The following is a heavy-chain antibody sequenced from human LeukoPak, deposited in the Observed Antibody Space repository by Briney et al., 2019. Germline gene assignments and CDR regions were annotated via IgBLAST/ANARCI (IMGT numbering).Heavy chain of an antibody. Sequence: GGSLRLSCAASGFNVSTNDMRWVRQAPGGGLEWVSTLYTGGGAYYSAFVKGHFTISRDISKNTLYLQLSYLRAEDTAVYYCARSANYLTHYFDDWGQGTPVTVSS. CDR1: GFNVSTND. D-gene: IGHD2/OR15-2a*01. V-gene: IGHV3-53*01. J-gene: IGHJ4*02. CDR2: LYTGGGA. CDR3: ARSANYLTHYFDD.